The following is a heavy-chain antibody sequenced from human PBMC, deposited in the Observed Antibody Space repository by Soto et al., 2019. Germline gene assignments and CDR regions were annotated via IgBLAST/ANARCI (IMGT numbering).Heavy chain of an antibody. V-gene: IGHV4-39*01. CDR1: GGSINSPFF. CDR3: AKMGDDHGRSYFDS. CDR2: IHYSQSS. Sequence: SETLSLTCTVSGGSINSPFFWAWLRQPPGKGLEWIASIHYSQSSYSHPSLRSRITISAGASMDQFSLRLASMTAADTAVYYCAKMGDDHGRSYFDSWGQGLLVTVYS. J-gene: IGHJ4*02. D-gene: IGHD1-26*01.